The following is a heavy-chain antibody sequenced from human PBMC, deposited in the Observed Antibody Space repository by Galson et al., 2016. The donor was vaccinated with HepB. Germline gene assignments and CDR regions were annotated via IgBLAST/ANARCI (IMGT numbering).Heavy chain of an antibody. D-gene: IGHD6-19*01. CDR1: DGSISSSSYF. Sequence: SETLSLTCTVSDGSISSSSYFWTWIRRPPGKGLEWIGSVSYSGATYYNPSLESRITISVDTSKNLFSVTLSSVTAADTAMYYCAKRRYRSGLPFGLDVWGQGTTVTVSS. CDR3: AKRRYRSGLPFGLDV. J-gene: IGHJ6*02. CDR2: VSYSGAT. V-gene: IGHV4-39*01.